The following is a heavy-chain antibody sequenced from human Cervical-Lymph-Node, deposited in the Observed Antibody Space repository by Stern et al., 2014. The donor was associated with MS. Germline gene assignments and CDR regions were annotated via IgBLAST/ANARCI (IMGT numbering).Heavy chain of an antibody. CDR1: GGSLRSYY. V-gene: IGHV4-59*01. J-gene: IGHJ4*02. Sequence: QVQLQESGPGLVKPSATLSLTCTVSGGSLRSYYWNWIRQAPGKGLEWLGFIYHTVSVNYNPSLSSRVAMSVDTSKNQCSLTVSSVTAADTAVYYCAREGEYCSGSRCYPFLDYWGQGTLVTVSS. D-gene: IGHD2-15*01. CDR2: IYHTVSV. CDR3: AREGEYCSGSRCYPFLDY.